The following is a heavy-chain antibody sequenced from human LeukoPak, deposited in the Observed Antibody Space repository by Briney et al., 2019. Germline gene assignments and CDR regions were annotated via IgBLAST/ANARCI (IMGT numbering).Heavy chain of an antibody. CDR3: VRGETRTSPFWL. CDR2: IKQDGTER. Sequence: TGGSLRLSCAASGFTFSDYYMSWIRQAPGKGLEWVANIKQDGTERYYVDSVKGRFTISRDNAKSSLHLQLNSLRVEDTAVYYCVRGETRTSPFWLWGQGTLITVSS. D-gene: IGHD3-3*01. J-gene: IGHJ4*02. CDR1: GFTFSDYY. V-gene: IGHV3-7*01.